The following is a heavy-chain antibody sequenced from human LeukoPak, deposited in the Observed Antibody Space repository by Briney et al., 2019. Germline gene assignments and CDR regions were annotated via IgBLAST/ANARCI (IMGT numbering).Heavy chain of an antibody. D-gene: IGHD2-8*02. V-gene: IGHV1-2*06. Sequence: ASVKVSCKASGYTFTGYYMHWVRQAPGQGLEWMGRINPNSGGTNYAQKFQGRVTMTRDTSISTAYMELSRLRSDDTATYYCARVYCTGVDCYFDYWGQGTLVTVSS. CDR2: INPNSGGT. CDR3: ARVYCTGVDCYFDY. CDR1: GYTFTGYY. J-gene: IGHJ4*02.